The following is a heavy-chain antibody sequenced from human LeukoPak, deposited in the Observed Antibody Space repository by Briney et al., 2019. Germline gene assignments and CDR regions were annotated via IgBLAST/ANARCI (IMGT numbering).Heavy chain of an antibody. CDR3: ARDQVWSGHAFDY. Sequence: SQTPSLTCTVSGGSISSGDYYWSWIRQPPGKGLEWIGYIYYSGSTYYNPSLKSRVTISVDTSKNQFSLKLSSVTAADTAVYYCARDQVWSGHAFDYWGQGTLVTVSS. J-gene: IGHJ4*02. CDR2: IYYSGST. D-gene: IGHD3-3*01. V-gene: IGHV4-30-4*08. CDR1: GGSISSGDYY.